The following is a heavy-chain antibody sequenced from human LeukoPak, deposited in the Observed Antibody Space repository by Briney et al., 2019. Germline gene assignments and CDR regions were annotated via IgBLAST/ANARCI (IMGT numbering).Heavy chain of an antibody. CDR3: ARKKDGGDAFDI. Sequence: SVKVSCKASGGTFSSYVINWVRQAPGQGLEWMGGIIPIFGTANYAQKFQGRVTITADKSTSSAYMELSSLRSEDTAVYYCARKKDGGDAFDIWGQGTMVTVSS. CDR1: GGTFSSYV. CDR2: IIPIFGTA. D-gene: IGHD3-10*01. V-gene: IGHV1-69*06. J-gene: IGHJ3*02.